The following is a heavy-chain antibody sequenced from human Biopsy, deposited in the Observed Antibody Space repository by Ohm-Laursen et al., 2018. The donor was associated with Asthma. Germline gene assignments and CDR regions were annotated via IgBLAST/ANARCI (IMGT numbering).Heavy chain of an antibody. J-gene: IGHJ3*01. V-gene: IGHV1-3*04. CDR1: GYTFIHFA. CDR2: INTGDGNT. Sequence: ASVKVSCKASGYTFIHFAIHWVRQAPGQRLEWMGWINTGDGNTKYSQKFQGRVTITRDTSASTAYMDLRSLRSEDTAMYYCARTYYDFLTGQVNDAFALWGQGTMVTVSS. D-gene: IGHD3-9*01. CDR3: ARTYYDFLTGQVNDAFAL.